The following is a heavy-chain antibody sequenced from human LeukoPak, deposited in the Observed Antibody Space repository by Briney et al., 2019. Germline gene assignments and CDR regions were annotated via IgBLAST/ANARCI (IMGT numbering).Heavy chain of an antibody. CDR3: AREGAGGLDTDTFDY. J-gene: IGHJ4*02. CDR1: GGSISSGSYY. V-gene: IGHV4-61*02. Sequence: SQTLSLTCTVSGGSISSGSYYWSWIRQPAGKGLEWIGRIYTSGSTNYNPSLKSRVTISVDTSKNQFSLKLSSVIAADTAVYYCAREGAGGLDTDTFDYWGQGTLVTVSS. D-gene: IGHD5-18*01. CDR2: IYTSGST.